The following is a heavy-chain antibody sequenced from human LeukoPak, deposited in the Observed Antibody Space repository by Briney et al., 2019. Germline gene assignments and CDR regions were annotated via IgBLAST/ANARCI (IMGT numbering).Heavy chain of an antibody. J-gene: IGHJ4*02. Sequence: GGSLRFSCAASGFTFSNYAMNWVRQAPGMGLEWVSTISGSGGSTYYADSVKGRFTISIDNSKNTLYLQMNSLRAEDTAVYYCAKRFSTGVLSFDYWGQGTLVTVSS. D-gene: IGHD4-23*01. V-gene: IGHV3-23*01. CDR1: GFTFSNYA. CDR2: ISGSGGST. CDR3: AKRFSTGVLSFDY.